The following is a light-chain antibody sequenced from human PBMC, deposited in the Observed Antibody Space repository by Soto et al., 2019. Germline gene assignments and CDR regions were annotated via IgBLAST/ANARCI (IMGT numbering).Light chain of an antibody. J-gene: IGKJ3*01. CDR2: GAS. Sequence: EIVLTQSPGSLSLSPGERATLSCRASQSISSTYIAWYQQKRGQAPRLLIFGASSRATGIPDRFSGSASGTDFSLTISRLEPEDSAVYFCQQYVRSPYTFGPGTKVDIK. V-gene: IGKV3-20*01. CDR3: QQYVRSPYT. CDR1: QSISSTY.